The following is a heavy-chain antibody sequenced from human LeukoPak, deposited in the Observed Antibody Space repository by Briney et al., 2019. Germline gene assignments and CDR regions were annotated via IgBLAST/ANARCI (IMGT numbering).Heavy chain of an antibody. CDR1: GNIFTGYW. CDR3: ARSGGNYDILTGYYLPWFDP. J-gene: IGHJ5*02. Sequence: GESLKISWKGSGNIFTGYWIWWVRAIREKRLELVGIIYPCDSDTRYSPSFQGQVTISADKSLSTAYLQWSSLKDSDTAMYYCARSGGNYDILTGYYLPWFDPWGQGTLVTVSS. D-gene: IGHD3-9*01. CDR2: IYPCDSDT. V-gene: IGHV5-51*01.